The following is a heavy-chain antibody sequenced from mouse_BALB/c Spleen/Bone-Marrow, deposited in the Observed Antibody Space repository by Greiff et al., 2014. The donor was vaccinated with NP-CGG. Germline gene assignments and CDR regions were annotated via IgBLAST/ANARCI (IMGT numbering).Heavy chain of an antibody. D-gene: IGHD1-1*01. CDR2: IGVGGTYT. CDR3: ARPFTTVVATVFAY. J-gene: IGHJ3*01. Sequence: EVHLVESGGDLVKPGGSLNLSCAASGFSFSGYGMSWVRQTPDKRLEWVATIGVGGTYTYYPDSVKGRFTISRDNAKNTLYLRMSSLKSEDTAMYYCARPFTTVVATVFAYWGQGTLVTVSA. V-gene: IGHV5-6*01. CDR1: GFSFSGYG.